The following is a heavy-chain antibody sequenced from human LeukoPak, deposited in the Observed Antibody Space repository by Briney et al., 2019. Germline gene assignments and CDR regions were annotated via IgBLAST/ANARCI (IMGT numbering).Heavy chain of an antibody. CDR1: GFTFSSYG. Sequence: PGGSLRLSCAASGFTFSSYGMHWVRQAPGKGLEWVAVIWYYGSNKYYADSVKGRFTISRDNSKNTLYLQMNSLRAEDTAVYYCARPYGDYGLDAFDIWGQGTMVTVSS. CDR2: IWYYGSNK. J-gene: IGHJ3*02. D-gene: IGHD4-17*01. V-gene: IGHV3-33*01. CDR3: ARPYGDYGLDAFDI.